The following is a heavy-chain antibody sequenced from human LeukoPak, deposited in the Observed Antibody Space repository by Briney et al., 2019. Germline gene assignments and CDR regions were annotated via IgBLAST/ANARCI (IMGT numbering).Heavy chain of an antibody. J-gene: IGHJ4*02. V-gene: IGHV4-4*02. CDR1: GGSVTSTNW. Sequence: SETLSLTCDVSGGSVTSTNWWSGVRQPPGKGLEWIGEVHLDGRTNYNPSLKSRLIMSVALPENNIPLTLTSVTAADTAVYYCSREGGFYRPLDYSGQGTLVTVSS. D-gene: IGHD3-3*01. CDR3: SREGGFYRPLDY. CDR2: VHLDGRT.